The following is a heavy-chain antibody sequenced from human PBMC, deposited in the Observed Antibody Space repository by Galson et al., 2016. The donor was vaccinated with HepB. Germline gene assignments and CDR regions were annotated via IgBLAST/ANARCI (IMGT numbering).Heavy chain of an antibody. V-gene: IGHV3-48*03. D-gene: IGHD1-26*01. CDR1: GFTFSRYE. CDR3: ARDAWEVNALDI. CDR2: ISSSGTTI. Sequence: SLRLSCAASGFTFSRYEMNWVRQAPGKGLEWVSYISSSGTTIYYADSVKGRFTISRDNAKNSLYLQMNSLRAEDTAVYYCARDAWEVNALDIWGQGTMVTVSS. J-gene: IGHJ3*02.